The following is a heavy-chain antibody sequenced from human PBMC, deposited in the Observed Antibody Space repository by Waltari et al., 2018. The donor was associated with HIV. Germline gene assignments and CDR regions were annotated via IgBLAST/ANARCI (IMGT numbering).Heavy chain of an antibody. CDR3: ARENDTSWRALGH. V-gene: IGHV4-4*07. CDR1: GGSISGYY. CDR2: MSTSGST. D-gene: IGHD3-16*01. J-gene: IGHJ4*02. Sequence: QVHLQESGPGLVKPSETLSLTCTVSGGSISGYYWSWIRQPGGKGLEWIGRMSTSGSTNYNASLESRVTMSVDTSKNQFSLKLSSVTAADTAVYYCARENDTSWRALGHWGQGTLVTVSS.